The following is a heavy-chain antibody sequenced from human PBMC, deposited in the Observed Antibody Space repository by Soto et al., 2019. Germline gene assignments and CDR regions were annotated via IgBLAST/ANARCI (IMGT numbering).Heavy chain of an antibody. CDR3: ATSGDTAMVDV. CDR2: IDPSDSYT. D-gene: IGHD5-18*01. Sequence: QALNISGKGSGYSFTSYWISWVRQMPGKGLEWMGRIDPSDSYTNYSPSFQGHVIISADKSISTAYLQWSSLKASDTAMYYCATSGDTAMVDVWGQGTTVTVSS. CDR1: GYSFTSYW. J-gene: IGHJ6*02. V-gene: IGHV5-10-1*01.